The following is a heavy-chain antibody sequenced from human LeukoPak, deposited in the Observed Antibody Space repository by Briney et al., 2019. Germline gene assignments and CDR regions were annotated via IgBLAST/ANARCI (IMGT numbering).Heavy chain of an antibody. CDR3: ARQPAMAPFDY. CDR2: IYYSGST. CDR1: GGSNSSSSYY. D-gene: IGHD5-18*01. J-gene: IGHJ4*02. Sequence: ASETLSLTCTVSGGSNSSSSYYWGWIRQPPGKGLEWIGSIYYSGSTYYNPSLKSRVTISVDTSKNQFSLKLSSVTAADTAVYYCARQPAMAPFDYWGQGTLVTVSS. V-gene: IGHV4-39*01.